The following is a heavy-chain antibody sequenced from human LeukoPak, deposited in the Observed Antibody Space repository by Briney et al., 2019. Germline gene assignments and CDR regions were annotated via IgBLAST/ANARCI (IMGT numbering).Heavy chain of an antibody. V-gene: IGHV4-34*01. CDR3: ARATAEIFGVVIIPVPERVFDY. J-gene: IGHJ4*02. D-gene: IGHD3-3*01. CDR2: INHSGST. Sequence: SETLSLTCAVYGESFSGYYWSWIRQPPGKGLEWIGEINHSGSTNYNPSLKSRVTISVDTSKNQFSLKLSSVTAADTAVYYCARATAEIFGVVIIPVPERVFDYWGQGTLVTVSS. CDR1: GESFSGYY.